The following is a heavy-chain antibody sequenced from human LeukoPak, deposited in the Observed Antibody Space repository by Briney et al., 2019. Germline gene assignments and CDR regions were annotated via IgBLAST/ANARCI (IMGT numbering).Heavy chain of an antibody. CDR1: GFTFSSYS. D-gene: IGHD6-6*01. Sequence: GGSLRLSCAASGFTFSSYSMNWVRQAPGKGLEWVSSISSSSSYIYYADSVKGRFTISRDNAKNSLYLQTNSLRAEDTAVYYCARVGGSSSYYCYYMDVWGKGTTVTVSS. V-gene: IGHV3-21*01. CDR2: ISSSSSYI. J-gene: IGHJ6*03. CDR3: ARVGGSSSYYCYYMDV.